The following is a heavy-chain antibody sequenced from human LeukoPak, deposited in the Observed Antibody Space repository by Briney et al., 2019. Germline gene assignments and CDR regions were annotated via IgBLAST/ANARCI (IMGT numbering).Heavy chain of an antibody. D-gene: IGHD3-9*01. V-gene: IGHV1-2*04. CDR2: INPNSGGT. Sequence: ASVKVSCKASGYTFTGYYMHWVRQAPGQGLEWMGWINPNSGGTNYAQKFQGWVTMTRDTSISTAYMELSRLRSDDTAMYYCARADGDILTGYYSYWGQGTLVTVSS. J-gene: IGHJ4*02. CDR1: GYTFTGYY. CDR3: ARADGDILTGYYSY.